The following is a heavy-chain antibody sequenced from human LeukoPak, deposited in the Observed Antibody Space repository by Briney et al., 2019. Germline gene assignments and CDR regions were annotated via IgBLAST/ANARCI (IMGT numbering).Heavy chain of an antibody. CDR3: ARQAYGGPPNDAFNM. V-gene: IGHV3-11*01. CDR2: ICSGGSTT. J-gene: IGHJ3*02. Sequence: GGSLRLSCAASGFSFSDYYMSWIRQAPGMGLEWVSHICSGGSTTLYADSVKGRFSISRDNAKNSLYLQMNSLRAEDTAVYYCARQAYGGPPNDAFNMWGQGTMVTVSS. CDR1: GFSFSDYY. D-gene: IGHD4-23*01.